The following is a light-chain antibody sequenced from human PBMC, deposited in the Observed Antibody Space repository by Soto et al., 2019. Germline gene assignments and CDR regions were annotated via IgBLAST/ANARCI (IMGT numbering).Light chain of an antibody. CDR2: WAS. V-gene: IGKV4-1*01. Sequence: DIVMTQSPDSLAVSLGERATINCTSSQNVLYSSNKNYLAWFQQKPGQPPKLLIYWASTRESGVPDRFSGSGSGTDFTLTISSLQAEDVAVYYCQQYYSTPWTFGQGTKVVIK. J-gene: IGKJ1*01. CDR3: QQYYSTPWT. CDR1: QNVLYSSNKNY.